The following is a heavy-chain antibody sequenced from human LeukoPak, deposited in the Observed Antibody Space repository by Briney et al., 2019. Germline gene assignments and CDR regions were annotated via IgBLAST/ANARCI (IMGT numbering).Heavy chain of an antibody. CDR1: GDSISSGDYY. CDR3: ASQGSDEGSDY. D-gene: IGHD2-15*01. J-gene: IGHJ4*02. CDR2: ISSSGST. V-gene: IGHV4-61*02. Sequence: SETLSLTCTVSGDSISSGDYYWSWIRQPAGKGLEWIGRISSSGSTNYNPSLKSRFTISVDPSKNQFSLKLSSVTAADTAVYYCASQGSDEGSDYWGQGTLVTVSS.